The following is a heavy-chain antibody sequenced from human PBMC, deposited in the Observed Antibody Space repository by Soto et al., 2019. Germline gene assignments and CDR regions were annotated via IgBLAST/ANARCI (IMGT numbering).Heavy chain of an antibody. D-gene: IGHD1-26*01. CDR3: ARGGAQLSSLTTVDG. Sequence: QVHLQESGPGLVKPSETLSLPCTVYGVSIRSYYWSWIRQPPGKGLEWIGYIYYSGITNYNHSLKSRVTMSVDTSKNQFSLKLSAVTAADTAVYYCARGGAQLSSLTTVDGWGKGTLVTVSS. CDR2: IYYSGIT. V-gene: IGHV4-59*01. J-gene: IGHJ4*02. CDR1: GVSIRSYY.